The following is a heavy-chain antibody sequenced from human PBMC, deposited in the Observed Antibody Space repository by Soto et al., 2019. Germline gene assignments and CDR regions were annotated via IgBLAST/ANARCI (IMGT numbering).Heavy chain of an antibody. CDR2: IYSGGST. D-gene: IGHD3-10*01. CDR3: ARCDGSATYCFFFAY. V-gene: IGHV3-66*01. Sequence: EVQVVESGGGLVQSGGSLTLSCAASGFTVSNSYMSWVRQAPGKGLEWVSAIYSGGSTYYADSVKGRFTISRDNSRNTLYPQMNSLRAEDTAVYFCARCDGSATYCFFFAYWGQGTPVTVSS. CDR1: GFTVSNSY. J-gene: IGHJ4*02.